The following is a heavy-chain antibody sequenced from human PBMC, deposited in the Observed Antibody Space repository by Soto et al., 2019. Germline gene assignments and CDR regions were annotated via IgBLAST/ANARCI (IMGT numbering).Heavy chain of an antibody. CDR2: SYYSGAR. Sequence: SETLSLTCTVSGRSVSNYYWRWIRQTPGKGLEWMGYSYYSGARSYNPSLKSRVSMSVDMSDNQVSLTLSSVTAAASAVYYCAGEVAAAGTNYGMDVWGQGTTVTVSS. CDR3: AGEVAAAGTNYGMDV. J-gene: IGHJ6*02. D-gene: IGHD6-25*01. CDR1: GRSVSNYY. V-gene: IGHV4-59*02.